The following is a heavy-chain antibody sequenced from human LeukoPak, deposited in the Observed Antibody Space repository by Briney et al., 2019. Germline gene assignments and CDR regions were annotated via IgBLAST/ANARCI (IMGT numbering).Heavy chain of an antibody. CDR1: GGSFSGYY. Sequence: PSETLSLTCAVYGGSFSGYYWSWIRQPPGKGLEWIGEINHSGSTNYNPSLKSRVTISVDTSKNQFSLKLSSVTAADTAVYYCAIKGSYFSGVDYWGQGTLVTVSS. V-gene: IGHV4-34*01. CDR3: AIKGSYFSGVDY. D-gene: IGHD1-26*01. CDR2: INHSGST. J-gene: IGHJ4*02.